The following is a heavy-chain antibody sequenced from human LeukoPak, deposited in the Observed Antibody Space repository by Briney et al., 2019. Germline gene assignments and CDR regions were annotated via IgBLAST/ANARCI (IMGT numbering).Heavy chain of an antibody. Sequence: GASVKVSCKASGYTFTSYGISWVRQAPGQGLEWMGWISAYNGNTNYAQKLQGRVTMTTDTSTSTAYMELRSLRSEDTAVYYCASRGVYGDSQYYFDYWGQGTLVTVSS. V-gene: IGHV1-18*01. CDR1: GYTFTSYG. CDR3: ASRGVYGDSQYYFDY. CDR2: ISAYNGNT. J-gene: IGHJ4*02. D-gene: IGHD4-17*01.